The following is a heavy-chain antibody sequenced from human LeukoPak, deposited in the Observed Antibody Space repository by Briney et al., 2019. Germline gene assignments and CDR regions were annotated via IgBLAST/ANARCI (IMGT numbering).Heavy chain of an antibody. D-gene: IGHD3-10*01. Sequence: PSETLSLTCAVYGGSFSGYYWSWIRQPPGKGLEWIGEINHSGSTNYNPSLKSRVTISVDTSKNQFSLKLSSVTAADTAVYYCARLFTSYGYNWFDPWGQGTLVTVSS. V-gene: IGHV4-34*01. J-gene: IGHJ5*02. CDR1: GGSFSGYY. CDR3: ARLFTSYGYNWFDP. CDR2: INHSGST.